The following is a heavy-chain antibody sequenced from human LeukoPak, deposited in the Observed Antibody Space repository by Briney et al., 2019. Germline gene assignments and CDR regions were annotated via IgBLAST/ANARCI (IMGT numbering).Heavy chain of an antibody. Sequence: PGGSLRLSCAASGFSVSSNYMSWVRQAPGKGLEWVSIIYSDGSTYYVDSVRGRFSISRDNSKNTLYLQVNSLRAEGTAVYYCAYSKQYATFDYWGQGTLVTVSS. CDR3: AYSKQYATFDY. CDR1: GFSVSSNY. D-gene: IGHD6-13*01. V-gene: IGHV3-66*01. J-gene: IGHJ4*02. CDR2: IYSDGST.